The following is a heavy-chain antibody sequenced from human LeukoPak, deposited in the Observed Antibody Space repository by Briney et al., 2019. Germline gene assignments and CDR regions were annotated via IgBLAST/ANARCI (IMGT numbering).Heavy chain of an antibody. V-gene: IGHV3-21*01. CDR2: ISSSSSYI. Sequence: GGSLRLSCAASGFTFSSYSMNWVRQAPGKGLEWVSSISSSSSYIYYADSVKGRFTISRDNAKNSLYLQMNSLRAEDTAVYYCAGSSLRNDRSRFDYWGQGTLVTVSS. J-gene: IGHJ4*02. CDR3: AGSSLRNDRSRFDY. CDR1: GFTFSSYS. D-gene: IGHD3-22*01.